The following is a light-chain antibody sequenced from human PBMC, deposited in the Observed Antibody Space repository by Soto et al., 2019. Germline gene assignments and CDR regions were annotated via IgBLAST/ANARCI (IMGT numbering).Light chain of an antibody. CDR3: HQYGSSPIT. CDR2: GAS. V-gene: IGKV3-20*01. Sequence: EIVLTQSPGTLSLSPGERATLSCRASQSVNNNYLAWYQQKPDQAPRLLIYGASNRATGIPDRFSGSGSGTDFTLTISRLEPEDFAVYFCHQYGSSPITFGQGTRLESK. J-gene: IGKJ5*01. CDR1: QSVNNNY.